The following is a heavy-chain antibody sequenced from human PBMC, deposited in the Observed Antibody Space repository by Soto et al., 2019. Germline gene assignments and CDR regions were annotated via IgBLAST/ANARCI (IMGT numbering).Heavy chain of an antibody. CDR3: AKDSRVLAAVTKHFDY. CDR2: ISGSGGST. CDR1: GFTFSSYT. J-gene: IGHJ4*02. Sequence: GGSLRLSCAASGFTFSSYTMSWVRQAPGKGLEWVSAISGSGGSTYYADSVKGRFTISRDNSKNTLYLQMNSLRAEDTAVYYCAKDSRVLAAVTKHFDYWGQGTLVTVSS. D-gene: IGHD4-17*01. V-gene: IGHV3-23*01.